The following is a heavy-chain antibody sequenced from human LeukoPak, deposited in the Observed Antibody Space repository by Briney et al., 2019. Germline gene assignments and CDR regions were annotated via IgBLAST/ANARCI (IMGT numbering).Heavy chain of an antibody. Sequence: GGSLRLSCAASGFTFSSYGMHWVRQAPGKGLEWVAVISYDGSNKYYADSVKGRFTISRDNSKNTLCLQMNSLRAEDTAVYYCAKRLSEYSGYDSDAFDIWGQGTMVTVSS. D-gene: IGHD5-12*01. CDR1: GFTFSSYG. V-gene: IGHV3-30*18. J-gene: IGHJ3*02. CDR2: ISYDGSNK. CDR3: AKRLSEYSGYDSDAFDI.